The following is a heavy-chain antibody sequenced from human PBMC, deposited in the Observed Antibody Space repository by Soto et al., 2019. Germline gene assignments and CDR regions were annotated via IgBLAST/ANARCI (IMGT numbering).Heavy chain of an antibody. CDR1: GGTFSSYT. J-gene: IGHJ6*02. D-gene: IGHD2-15*01. CDR2: IIPILGIA. V-gene: IGHV1-69*04. Sequence: ASVKVSCKASGGTFSSYTISWVRQAPGQGLEWMGRIIPILGIANYAQKFQGRVTMTRDTSTSTVYMELSSLRSEDTAVYYCARDKDLGYCSGGSRYSVYPSVLGFYGMDVCGQGTTVTVSS. CDR3: ARDKDLGYCSGGSRYSVYPSVLGFYGMDV.